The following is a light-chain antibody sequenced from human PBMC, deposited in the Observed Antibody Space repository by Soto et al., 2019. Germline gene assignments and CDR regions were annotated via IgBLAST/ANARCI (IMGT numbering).Light chain of an antibody. J-gene: IGKJ2*01. CDR2: DAF. CDR1: QSVSSSS. CDR3: QHYGSSPPKYT. V-gene: IGKV3-20*01. Sequence: EIVLTQSPGTLSLPPGERATLSCRANQSVSSSSLAWYQHKPGQAPRLLIYDAFSRATDIPDRFSGSGSGTDFTHTLSRLEPEDFAVYYCQHYGSSPPKYTFGQGTKLEI.